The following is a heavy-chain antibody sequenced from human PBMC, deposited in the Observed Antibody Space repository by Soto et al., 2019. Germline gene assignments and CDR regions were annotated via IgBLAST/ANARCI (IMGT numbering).Heavy chain of an antibody. J-gene: IGHJ4*02. CDR1: GFTFTSYA. V-gene: IGHV1-58*01. D-gene: IGHD3-22*01. CDR2: IVVGSGNT. Sequence: SVKVSCKASGFTFTSYAVQWVRQARGQRLEGIGWIVVGSGNTNYAQKFQERVTITRDMSTSTAYMELTSLRSEDTAVYYCAPLFYYSSGYLFDYWGQGTLVTVSS. CDR3: APLFYYSSGYLFDY.